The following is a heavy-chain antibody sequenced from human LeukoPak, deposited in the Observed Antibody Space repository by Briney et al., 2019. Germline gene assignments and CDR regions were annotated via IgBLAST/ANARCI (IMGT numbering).Heavy chain of an antibody. D-gene: IGHD3-3*01. V-gene: IGHV4-59*01. Sequence: SETLSLTCTVSGGSISSYYWSWIRQPPGKGLEWIGYIYYSGSTNYNPSLQNRVTISVATAKTQCSLKLSSGTVADTAVYYCARRSLYYDFWSVYWPDGMDVWGQGTTVTVSS. J-gene: IGHJ6*02. CDR3: ARRSLYYDFWSVYWPDGMDV. CDR2: IYYSGST. CDR1: GGSISSYY.